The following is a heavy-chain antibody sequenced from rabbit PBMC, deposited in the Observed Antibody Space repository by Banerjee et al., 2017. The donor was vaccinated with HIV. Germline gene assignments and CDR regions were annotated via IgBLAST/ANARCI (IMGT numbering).Heavy chain of an antibody. CDR3: ARGTGNTGYKL. CDR2: IYAGSSGST. V-gene: IGHV1S40*01. Sequence: QSLEESGGDLVKPGASPTLTCTASGFSFSSGYYMYWVRQAPGKGLEWIACIYAGSSGSTYYASWAKGRFTISKTSSTTVTLQLTSLTAADTATYFCARGTGNTGYKLWGQGTLVTVS. CDR1: GFSFSSGYY. D-gene: IGHD1-1*01. J-gene: IGHJ4*01.